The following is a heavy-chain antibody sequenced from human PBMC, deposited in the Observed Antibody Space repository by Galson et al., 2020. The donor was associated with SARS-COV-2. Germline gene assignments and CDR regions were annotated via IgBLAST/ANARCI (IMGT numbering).Heavy chain of an antibody. CDR1: GFTFSDYY. D-gene: IGHD3-22*01. Sequence: GGSLRLSCAASGFTFSDYYMSWIRQAPGKGLEWVSYISSSGSTIYYADSVKGRFTISRDNAKNSLYLQMNSLRAEDTAVYYCARDSSGPGYYSPPYNWFDPWGQGTLVTVSS. CDR2: ISSSGSTI. CDR3: ARDSSGPGYYSPPYNWFDP. V-gene: IGHV3-11*01. J-gene: IGHJ5*02.